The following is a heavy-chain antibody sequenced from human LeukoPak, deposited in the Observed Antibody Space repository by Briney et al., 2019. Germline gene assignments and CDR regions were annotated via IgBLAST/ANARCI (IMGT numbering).Heavy chain of an antibody. Sequence: SETLSLTCTVSAVSVSGYYWSWIPQPPGKGLEGVGYIVYTGGTNYNPSLKSRVTISVDTSKNQFSLKLISVSAAETAVYYCARGERLGLDHWGQGTLVTVSS. V-gene: IGHV4-59*02. CDR2: IVYTGGT. CDR3: ARGERLGLDH. J-gene: IGHJ4*02. CDR1: AVSVSGYY. D-gene: IGHD6-6*01.